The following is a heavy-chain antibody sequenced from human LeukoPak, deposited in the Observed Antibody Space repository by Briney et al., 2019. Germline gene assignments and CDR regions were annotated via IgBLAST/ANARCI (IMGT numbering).Heavy chain of an antibody. V-gene: IGHV3-23*01. J-gene: IGHJ4*02. Sequence: GGSLRLSCAASGLTFSSYAMSWVRQAPGKGLEWVSAISDSGGRTYYADSVKGRFTISRDNSKNTLYLQMNSLRAEDTAVYYCAKSSYYDSSGYYREYYFDYWGQGTLVAVSS. CDR2: ISDSGGRT. CDR3: AKSSYYDSSGYYREYYFDY. CDR1: GLTFSSYA. D-gene: IGHD3-22*01.